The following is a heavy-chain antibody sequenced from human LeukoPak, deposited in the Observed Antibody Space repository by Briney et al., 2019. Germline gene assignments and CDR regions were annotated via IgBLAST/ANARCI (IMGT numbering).Heavy chain of an antibody. V-gene: IGHV4-59*01. D-gene: IGHD6-19*01. CDR1: GGSISSYY. Sequence: PSETLSLTCTVSGGSISSYYWSWIREPPGKGLEWIGYIYDSGSTNYNPSLKSRVTISVDTSKNQFSLKLSSVTAADTAVYYCARVSSEGPRRWFDPWGQGTLVTVSS. CDR3: ARVSSEGPRRWFDP. J-gene: IGHJ5*02. CDR2: IYDSGST.